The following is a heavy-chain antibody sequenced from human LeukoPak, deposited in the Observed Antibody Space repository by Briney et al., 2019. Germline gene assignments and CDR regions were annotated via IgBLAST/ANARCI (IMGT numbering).Heavy chain of an antibody. V-gene: IGHV4-59*01. CDR3: ARVKSSNDAFDI. CDR1: GGSFSGYY. J-gene: IGHJ3*02. Sequence: SETLSLTCAVYGGSFSGYYWSWIRQPPGKGLEWIGYIYYSGSTNYNPSLKSRVTISVDTSKNQFSLKLSSVTAADTAVYYCARVKSSNDAFDIWGQGTMVTVSS. D-gene: IGHD3-10*01. CDR2: IYYSGST.